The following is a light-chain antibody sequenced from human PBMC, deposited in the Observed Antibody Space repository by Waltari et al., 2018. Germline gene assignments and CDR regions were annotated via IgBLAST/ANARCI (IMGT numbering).Light chain of an antibody. CDR3: QSYDSSLRI. V-gene: IGLV1-40*01. CDR1: SSTIGADYD. Sequence: QSVLKQPPSVSGAPGQTVTISCTGSSSTIGADYDVHWYQQLPGTAPKLLIYATNNRPSGVPARFSGSKSGTSASLAITGLQPEDEATYFCQSYDSSLRIFGGGTKLTVL. J-gene: IGLJ2*01. CDR2: ATN.